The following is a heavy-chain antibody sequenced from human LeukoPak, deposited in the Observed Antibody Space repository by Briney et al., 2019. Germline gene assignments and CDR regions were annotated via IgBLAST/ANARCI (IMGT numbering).Heavy chain of an antibody. V-gene: IGHV4-59*11. Sequence: SETLSLTCTVSGGSISSHSWTWIRQPPGKGLEWVGHIYSSGSTNYNPSLKSRVPISVDTSKNQFSLMLSSVTAADTAVYYCARGWGYEDYWGQGTLVTVSS. J-gene: IGHJ4*02. CDR3: ARGWGYEDY. D-gene: IGHD3-16*01. CDR1: GGSISSHS. CDR2: IYSSGST.